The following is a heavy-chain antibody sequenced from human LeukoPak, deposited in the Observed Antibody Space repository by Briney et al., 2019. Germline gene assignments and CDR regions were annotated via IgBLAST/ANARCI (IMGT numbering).Heavy chain of an antibody. CDR3: AKDRVREQWLVLHPDTTYFDY. D-gene: IGHD6-19*01. J-gene: IGHJ4*02. V-gene: IGHV3-23*01. CDR1: GFTFSSYA. Sequence: GGSLRLSCAASGFTFSSYAMNWVRQAPGKGLEWVSVIRSSGSGGSTYYADSVKGRFTISRDNSKNTLYLQMNSLRAEDTAVYYCAKDRVREQWLVLHPDTTYFDYWGQGTLVTVSS. CDR2: IRSSGSGGST.